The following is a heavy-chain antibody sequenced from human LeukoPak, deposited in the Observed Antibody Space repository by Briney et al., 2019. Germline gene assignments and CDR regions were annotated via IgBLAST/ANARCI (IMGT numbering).Heavy chain of an antibody. CDR2: IIPIFGTA. CDR1: GGTFSSYA. Sequence: SVKVSCKASGGTFSSYAISWVRQAPGQGLEWMGGIIPIFGTANYAQEFQGRVTITADKSTSTAYMELSSLRSEDTAVYYCARDPRWHSYGFYGYYYYYMDVWAKGPRSPSP. CDR3: ARDPRWHSYGFYGYYYYYMDV. J-gene: IGHJ6*03. D-gene: IGHD5-18*01. V-gene: IGHV1-69*06.